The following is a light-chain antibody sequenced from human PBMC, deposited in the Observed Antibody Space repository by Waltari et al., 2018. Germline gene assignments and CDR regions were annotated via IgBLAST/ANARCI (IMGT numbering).Light chain of an antibody. V-gene: IGLV4-69*01. CDR1: SGHSSNI. J-gene: IGLJ3*02. CDR2: VNSDGSH. CDR3: ETGGHGTWV. Sequence: QLVLTQSPSASASLGASVKLTCTLSSGHSSNIIAWLQQQPGKGPRYLMQVNSDGSHRKGGEIPDRCSGSSSGAERYLTISSRQSEDEADYYCETGGHGTWVFGGGTKLTVL.